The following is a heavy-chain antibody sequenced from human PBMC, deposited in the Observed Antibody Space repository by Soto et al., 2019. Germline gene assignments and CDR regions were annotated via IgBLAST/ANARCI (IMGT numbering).Heavy chain of an antibody. J-gene: IGHJ4*02. V-gene: IGHV4-34*01. CDR1: GGSLSGYY. D-gene: IGHD3-22*01. CDR3: ARRFNSIVVVIGFDY. CDR2: INHSGST. Sequence: SETLSLTCAVYGGSLSGYYWSWIRQPPGKGLEWIGEINHSGSTNYNPSLKSRVTISADPSKNRISLKLSSVTAADTAVYYCARRFNSIVVVIGFDYWGQGILVTVSS.